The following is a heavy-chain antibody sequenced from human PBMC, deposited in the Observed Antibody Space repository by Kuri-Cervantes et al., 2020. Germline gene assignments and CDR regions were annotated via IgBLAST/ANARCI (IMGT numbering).Heavy chain of an antibody. CDR3: ARADIAAVYYFDH. J-gene: IGHJ4*02. V-gene: IGHV4-38-2*02. CDR2: IYHSGST. Sequence: SETLSLTCTVSGYSISSGYYWGWIRQPPGKGLEWIGYIYHSGSTYYNPSLKSRVTISVDRSKNQFSLKLSSVTAADTAVYYCARADIAAVYYFDHWGQGTLVTVSS. D-gene: IGHD6-13*01. CDR1: GYSISSGYY.